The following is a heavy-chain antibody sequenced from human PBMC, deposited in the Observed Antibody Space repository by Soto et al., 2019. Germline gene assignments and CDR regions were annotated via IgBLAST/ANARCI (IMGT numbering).Heavy chain of an antibody. CDR1: GFTFSSYG. Sequence: GGSLRLSCAASGFTFSSYGMHWVRQAPGKGLEWVAVISYDGSNKYYADSVKGRFTISRDNSKNTLYLQMNSLRAEDTAVYYCAKSPYGPISNFDYWGQGTLVTVSS. CDR3: AKSPYGPISNFDY. V-gene: IGHV3-30*18. CDR2: ISYDGSNK. J-gene: IGHJ4*02. D-gene: IGHD2-21*01.